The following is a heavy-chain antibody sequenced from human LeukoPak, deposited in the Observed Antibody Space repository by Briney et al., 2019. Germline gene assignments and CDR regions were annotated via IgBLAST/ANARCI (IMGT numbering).Heavy chain of an antibody. V-gene: IGHV3-23*01. Sequence: PGESLRLSCAASGFPFSNYAMTWVRQAPGKGLERVSGISDSGDRTYYADSVKGRFTISRDNSKNMLYLQMNSLRVEDTALYYCAKGLGTSGYHDYWGQGTLVTVSS. J-gene: IGHJ4*02. CDR3: AKGLGTSGYHDY. D-gene: IGHD3-22*01. CDR1: GFPFSNYA. CDR2: ISDSGDRT.